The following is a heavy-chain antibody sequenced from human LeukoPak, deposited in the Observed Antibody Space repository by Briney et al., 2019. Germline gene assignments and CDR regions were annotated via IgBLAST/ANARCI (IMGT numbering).Heavy chain of an antibody. CDR1: GGSISSSSYY. CDR2: IYYSGSS. CDR3: ARVSYYDSSGYPCYYFDY. D-gene: IGHD3-22*01. J-gene: IGHJ4*02. Sequence: SETLSLTCIVSGGSISSSSYYWGWIRQPPGKGLEWIGNIYYSGSSYYNPSLKSRVTISVDTSKNQFSLKLSSVTAADTAVYYCARVSYYDSSGYPCYYFDYWGQGTLVTVSS. V-gene: IGHV4-39*07.